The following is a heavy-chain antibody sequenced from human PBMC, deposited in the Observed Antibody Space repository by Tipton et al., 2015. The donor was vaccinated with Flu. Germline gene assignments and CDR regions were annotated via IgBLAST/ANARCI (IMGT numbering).Heavy chain of an antibody. V-gene: IGHV4-59*01. CDR2: IYYSGST. D-gene: IGHD2/OR15-2a*01. J-gene: IGHJ5*02. Sequence: TLSLTCTVSGGSISSYYWSWIRQPPGKGLEWIGYIYYSGSTNYNPSRKSRVTISVDTSKNQFSLKLSSVTAADTAVYYCASTIVLGSIRWFDPWGQGTLVTVSS. CDR1: GGSISSYY. CDR3: ASTIVLGSIRWFDP.